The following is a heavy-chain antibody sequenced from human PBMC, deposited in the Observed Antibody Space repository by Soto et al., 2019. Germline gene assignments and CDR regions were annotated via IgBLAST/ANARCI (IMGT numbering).Heavy chain of an antibody. CDR1: GYTFTSYY. D-gene: IGHD3-3*01. Sequence: VKVSCKASGYTFTSYYMHWVRQAPGQGLEWMGGIIPIFGTANYAQKFQGRVTITADESTSTAYMELSSLRSEDTAVYYCARAQSRSTIFGVVIMDNWFDPWGQGTLVTVSS. V-gene: IGHV1-69*13. CDR2: IIPIFGTA. CDR3: ARAQSRSTIFGVVIMDNWFDP. J-gene: IGHJ5*02.